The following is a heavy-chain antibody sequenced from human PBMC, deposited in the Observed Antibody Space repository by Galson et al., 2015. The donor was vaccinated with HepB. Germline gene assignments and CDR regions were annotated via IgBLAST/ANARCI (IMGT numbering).Heavy chain of an antibody. CDR1: GFTFSSYS. CDR2: ISSSSSTI. V-gene: IGHV3-48*02. J-gene: IGHJ2*01. D-gene: IGHD2-15*01. Sequence: SLRLSCAASGFTFSSYSMNWVRQTPGKGLGWVSYISSSSSTIYYAVSVKGRFTISRDNAKNSLYLQMNSLRDEDTAVYYWASFVGYCSGGSCYKRMGYFDLWGRGTLVTVSS. CDR3: ASFVGYCSGGSCYKRMGYFDL.